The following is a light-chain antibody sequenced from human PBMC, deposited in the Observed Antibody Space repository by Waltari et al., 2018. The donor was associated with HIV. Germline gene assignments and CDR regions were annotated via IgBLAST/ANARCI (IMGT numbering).Light chain of an antibody. CDR1: QNVNNRY. CDR2: AAS. CDR3: HQYGNPPFT. J-gene: IGKJ2*01. Sequence: DMVLTQSPGPLSLSPGERATPHCRASQNVNNRYLAWYQLKPGQPPRLLIYAASNRAPGIPARFSGRGSGTDFTLTITRLEPEDFAVYSCHQYGNPPFTFGQGSKLEI. V-gene: IGKV3-20*01.